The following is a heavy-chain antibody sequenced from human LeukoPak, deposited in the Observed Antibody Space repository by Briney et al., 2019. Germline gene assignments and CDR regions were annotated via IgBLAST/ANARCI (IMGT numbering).Heavy chain of an antibody. V-gene: IGHV4-31*11. CDR2: IHHSGSS. CDR1: ADSLSSGGHY. CDR3: ARGGNRFGGFYFDY. D-gene: IGHD3-10*01. Sequence: SQTLSLTCAVSADSLSSGGHYWAWIRQLPGKGLESIGFIHHSGSSRHNPSLKDRVAISVDASRKQFALRLSSVTAADTAIYYCARGGNRFGGFYFDYWGQGIQVIVSS. J-gene: IGHJ4*02.